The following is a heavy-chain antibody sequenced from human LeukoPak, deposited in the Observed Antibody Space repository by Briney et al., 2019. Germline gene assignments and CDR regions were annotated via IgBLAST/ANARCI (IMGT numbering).Heavy chain of an antibody. CDR3: STVGPVWFGELFA. D-gene: IGHD3-10*01. J-gene: IGHJ5*02. Sequence: ASVKVFCKASGYTFTGYYMHWVRQAPGQGLEWMGWINPNSVGTNYAQKFQGSVTMTGDPSISTAYVELSRLRSDDTAVYYCSTVGPVWFGELFAWGQGTLVTVSS. V-gene: IGHV1-2*02. CDR2: INPNSVGT. CDR1: GYTFTGYY.